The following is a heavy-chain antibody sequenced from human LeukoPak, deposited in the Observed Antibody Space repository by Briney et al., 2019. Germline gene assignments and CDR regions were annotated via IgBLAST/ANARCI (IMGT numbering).Heavy chain of an antibody. CDR1: GFTFSSYS. V-gene: IGHV3-21*01. J-gene: IGHJ6*02. D-gene: IGHD6-6*01. CDR3: ARMGSSSKYYYGMDV. Sequence: PGGSLRLSCAASGFTFSSYSMNWVRQAPGKGLEWVSSISSSSSYIYYADSVKGRFTISRDNAKNSLYLQMNSLRAEDTAVYYCARMGSSSKYYYGMDVWGQGTTVTVSS. CDR2: ISSSSSYI.